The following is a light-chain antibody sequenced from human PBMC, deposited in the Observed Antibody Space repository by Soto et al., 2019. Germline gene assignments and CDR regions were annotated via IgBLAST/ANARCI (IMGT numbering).Light chain of an antibody. CDR3: QQYGSSPPT. J-gene: IGKJ2*01. Sequence: EIVLTQSPGTLSLSPGERATLSCRASQSVSSSYLAWYQQKPGQAPRLLIYGASSRATGIPERFSGSGSGADFTVTISRLEPEDFAVYYWQQYGSSPPTFGQGTKLEIK. V-gene: IGKV3-20*01. CDR2: GAS. CDR1: QSVSSSY.